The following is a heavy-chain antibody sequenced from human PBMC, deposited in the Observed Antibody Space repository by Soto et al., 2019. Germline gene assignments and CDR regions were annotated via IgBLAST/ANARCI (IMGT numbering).Heavy chain of an antibody. CDR2: IIPIFGTA. J-gene: IGHJ5*02. CDR1: GGTFSSYA. D-gene: IGHD3-22*01. CDR3: ARDRGPSSGYYPYWFDP. Sequence: QVQLVQSGAEVKKPGSSVKVSCKASGGTFSSYAISWVRQAPGQGLEWMGEIIPIFGTANYAQKFQGRVTITADEPTSTRSIELNSRRSEDTAGYYCARDRGPSSGYYPYWFDPWGQGTLVTVSS. V-gene: IGHV1-69*12.